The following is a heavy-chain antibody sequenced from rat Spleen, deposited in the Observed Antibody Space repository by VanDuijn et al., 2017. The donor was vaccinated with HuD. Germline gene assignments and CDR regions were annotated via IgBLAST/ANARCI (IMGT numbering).Heavy chain of an antibody. Sequence: EVQVVDHGGGLEQPGRSLKLSCAPSGFTFSIYGLAWVRQAPTKGLEWVASIGTGGGNTYYRDSVKGRFTISRDIAKSTLYLQMDSLGSEDTATYYCARRHYGYNSYFAYWGQGVMVTVSS. D-gene: IGHD1-9*01. V-gene: IGHV5S13*01. J-gene: IGHJ2*01. CDR2: IGTGGGNT. CDR1: GFTFSIYG. CDR3: ARRHYGYNSYFAY.